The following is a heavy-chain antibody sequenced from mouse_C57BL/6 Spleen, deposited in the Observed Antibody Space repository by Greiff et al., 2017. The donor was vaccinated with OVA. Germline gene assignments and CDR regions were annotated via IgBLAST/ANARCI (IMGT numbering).Heavy chain of an antibody. J-gene: IGHJ4*01. D-gene: IGHD2-1*01. CDR1: GYTFTDYE. CDR2: IDPETGGT. Sequence: LQESGAELVRPGASVTLSCKASGYTFTDYEMHWVKQTPVHGLEWIGAIDPETGGTAYNQKFKGKAILTADKSSSTAYMELRSLTSEDSAVYYCTRYGNYETSAMDYWGQGTSVTVSS. V-gene: IGHV1-15*01. CDR3: TRYGNYETSAMDY.